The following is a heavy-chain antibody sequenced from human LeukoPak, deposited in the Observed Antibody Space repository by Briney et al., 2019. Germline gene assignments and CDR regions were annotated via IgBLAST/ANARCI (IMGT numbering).Heavy chain of an antibody. V-gene: IGHV3-53*01. D-gene: IGHD3-10*01. Sequence: GGSLRLSCAASGFTSSNAWMSWVRQAPGKGLEWVSVIYSGGSTYYTDSVTGRFTISRDNFKNTLYLQMNSLTAEDTAVYYCAKDSHYYASGSFFDYWGQGTLVTVSS. CDR1: GFTSSNAW. CDR3: AKDSHYYASGSFFDY. J-gene: IGHJ4*02. CDR2: IYSGGST.